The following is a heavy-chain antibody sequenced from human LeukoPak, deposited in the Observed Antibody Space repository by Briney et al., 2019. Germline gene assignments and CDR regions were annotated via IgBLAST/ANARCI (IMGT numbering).Heavy chain of an antibody. CDR3: ASGRAGARNWNPGY. Sequence: SETLSLTCAVYGGSFSGYYWSWVRQPPGKGLEWIGEINHSGSTNYNPSLKSRVTISVDTSKNQFSLRLSSVTAADTAVYYCASGRAGARNWNPGYWGQGTLVTVSS. V-gene: IGHV4-34*01. D-gene: IGHD1-1*01. CDR1: GGSFSGYY. CDR2: INHSGST. J-gene: IGHJ4*02.